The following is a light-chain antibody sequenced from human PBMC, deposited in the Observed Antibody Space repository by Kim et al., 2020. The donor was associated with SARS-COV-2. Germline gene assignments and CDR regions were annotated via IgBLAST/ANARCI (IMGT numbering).Light chain of an antibody. Sequence: SYELTQPPSMSVALGQTATITCGGDNIENKNVHWYQQKPDQAPVLVIYRDINRPSGIPERFSGSNSGNAATLTISRAQAGDEADYFCQVWDRTTVFGGGTQLTVL. CDR2: RDI. J-gene: IGLJ2*01. V-gene: IGLV3-9*01. CDR1: NIENKN. CDR3: QVWDRTTV.